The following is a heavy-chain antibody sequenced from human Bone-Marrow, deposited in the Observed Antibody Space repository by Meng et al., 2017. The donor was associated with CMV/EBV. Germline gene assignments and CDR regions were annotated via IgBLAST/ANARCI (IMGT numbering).Heavy chain of an antibody. CDR3: ARCIGAVRSGMAV. V-gene: IGHV4-59*01. CDR2: IYYSGST. D-gene: IGHD5-12*01. Sequence: SETLSLTCTVSGGSISSYYWSWIRQPPGKGLEWIGYIYYSGSTNYNPSLKSRVTISVDTSKNQFSLKLSSVTAADTAVYYCARCIGAVRSGMAVWGQGNTV. J-gene: IGHJ6*01. CDR1: GGSISSYY.